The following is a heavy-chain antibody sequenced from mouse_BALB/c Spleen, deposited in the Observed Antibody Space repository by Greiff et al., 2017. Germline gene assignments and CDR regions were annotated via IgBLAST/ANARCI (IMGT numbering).Heavy chain of an antibody. CDR1: GYTFTSYY. CDR3: ARGLLYAMDY. J-gene: IGHJ4*01. Sequence: QVQLQQSGPELVKPGASVKMSCKASGYTFTSYYIHWVKQRPGQGLEWIGWIYPGDGSTKYNEKFKGKTTLTADKSSSTAYMLLSSLTSEDSAIYFCARGLLYAMDYGGQGTSVTVSS. V-gene: IGHV1S56*01. CDR2: IYPGDGST. D-gene: IGHD3-3*01.